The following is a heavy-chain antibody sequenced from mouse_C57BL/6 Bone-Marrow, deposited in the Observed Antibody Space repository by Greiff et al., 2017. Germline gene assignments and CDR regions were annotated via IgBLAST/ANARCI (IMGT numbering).Heavy chain of an antibody. D-gene: IGHD1-1*01. Sequence: VQLQQPGTELVKPGASVKLSCKASGYTFTSYWMHWVKQRPGQGLEWIGNINPSNGGTNYNEKFKSKATLTVDKSSSTAYMQLSSLTSEDSAVYYCARPHYYGSPTIYYFDYWGQGTTLTVSS. V-gene: IGHV1-53*01. CDR2: INPSNGGT. J-gene: IGHJ2*01. CDR1: GYTFTSYW. CDR3: ARPHYYGSPTIYYFDY.